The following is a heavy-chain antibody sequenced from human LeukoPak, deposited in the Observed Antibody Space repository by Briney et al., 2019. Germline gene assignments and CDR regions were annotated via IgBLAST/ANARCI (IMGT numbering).Heavy chain of an antibody. V-gene: IGHV4-59*08. CDR3: ARAGPAGWFDP. CDR1: GGSISSYY. J-gene: IGHJ5*02. D-gene: IGHD2-2*01. CDR2: IYYSGST. Sequence: PSETLSLTCTVSGGSISSYYWSWIRQPPGKGLEWIGYIYYSGSTNYNPSLKSRVTISVDTSKNQFSLKLSSVTAADTAVYYCARAGPAGWFDPWGQGTPVTVSS.